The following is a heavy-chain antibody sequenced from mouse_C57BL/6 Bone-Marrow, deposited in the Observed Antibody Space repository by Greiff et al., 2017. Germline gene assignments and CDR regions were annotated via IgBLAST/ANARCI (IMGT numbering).Heavy chain of an antibody. Sequence: EVKVEESGGGLVKPGGSLTLSCAASGFTFSSYALSWVRQTPEKRLEWVATISDGGSYTYYPDNVKGRFTISRDNAKNNLYLQMSHLKSEDTAMYYCARSSGYDFDYWGQGTTLTVSS. J-gene: IGHJ2*01. V-gene: IGHV5-4*03. D-gene: IGHD3-2*02. CDR3: ARSSGYDFDY. CDR2: ISDGGSYT. CDR1: GFTFSSYA.